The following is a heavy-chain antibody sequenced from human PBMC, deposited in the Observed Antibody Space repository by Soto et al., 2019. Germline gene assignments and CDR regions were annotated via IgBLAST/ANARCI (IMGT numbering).Heavy chain of an antibody. CDR1: GGSITSYF. CDR3: ARDKYYDSAGTFDF. Sequence: SETLSLTCTVSGGSITSYFWTWIRQPPGKGLEWIGYIYHRGNTNYNPSLKSRVTFSVDTSKNQFSLKLSSVTAADTAVYYCARDKYYDSAGTFDFWGQGTLVTV. CDR2: IYHRGNT. J-gene: IGHJ4*02. D-gene: IGHD3-22*01. V-gene: IGHV4-59*01.